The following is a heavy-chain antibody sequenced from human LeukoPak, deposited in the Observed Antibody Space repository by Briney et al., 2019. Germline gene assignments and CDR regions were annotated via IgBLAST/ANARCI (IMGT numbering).Heavy chain of an antibody. J-gene: IGHJ5*02. CDR1: GGSFSGYY. CDR3: ARGSNRCNLDP. D-gene: IGHD2-2*01. CDR2: INHSGST. Sequence: PSETLSLTCAVHGGSFSGYYWSWIRQPPGKGLEWIGEINHSGSTNDNPFLKSRVTISVDTSQNQFSLKLRSVTAADTAVYYCARGSNRCNLDPWGQGNLVTVSS. V-gene: IGHV4-34*01.